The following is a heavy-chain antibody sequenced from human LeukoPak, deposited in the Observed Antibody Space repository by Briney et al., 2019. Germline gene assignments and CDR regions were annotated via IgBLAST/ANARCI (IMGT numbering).Heavy chain of an antibody. CDR2: MSGDGSST. V-gene: IGHV3-74*01. D-gene: IGHD3-3*01. CDR1: GGSISSGGYC. CDR3: VRWGAYYQSLFDS. Sequence: ETLSLTCTVSGGSISSGGYCWSWVRQAPGKGLVWVSRMSGDGSSTSYADSVKGRFSISRDNAKNTLYLQMNSLRAEDTAVYYCVRWGAYYQSLFDSWGQGTLVTVSS. J-gene: IGHJ4*02.